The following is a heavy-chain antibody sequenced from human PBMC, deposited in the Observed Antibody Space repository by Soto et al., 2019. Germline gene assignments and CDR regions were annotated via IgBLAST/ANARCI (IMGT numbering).Heavy chain of an antibody. Sequence: QLQLQESGPGLVKPSETLSLTCTVSGGSISSSSYYWGWIRQPPGKGLEWIGSIYYSGSTYYNPSLKSRVTISVDTSKNQFSLKLSSVTAADTAVYYCARTHIAVAGTSFDYWGQGTLVTVSS. V-gene: IGHV4-39*01. CDR2: IYYSGST. D-gene: IGHD6-19*01. J-gene: IGHJ4*02. CDR3: ARTHIAVAGTSFDY. CDR1: GGSISSSSYY.